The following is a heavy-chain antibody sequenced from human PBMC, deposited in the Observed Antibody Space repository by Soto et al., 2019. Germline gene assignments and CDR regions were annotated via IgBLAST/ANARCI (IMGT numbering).Heavy chain of an antibody. D-gene: IGHD3-9*01. CDR3: ARGVVRSFDWLLWVPWFDP. CDR2: IYYSGST. CDR1: GGSISSGGYY. Sequence: PSETLSLTCTVSGGSISSGGYYWSWIRQHPGKGLEWIGYIYYSGSTYYNPSLKSRVTISVDTSKNQFSLRLSSVTAADTAVYYCARGVVRSFDWLLWVPWFDPWGQGTLVTVSS. V-gene: IGHV4-31*03. J-gene: IGHJ5*02.